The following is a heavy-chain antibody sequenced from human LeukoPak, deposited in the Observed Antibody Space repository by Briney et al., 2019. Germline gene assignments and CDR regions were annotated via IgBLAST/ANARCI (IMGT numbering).Heavy chain of an antibody. CDR3: AKEVATTIVVVTDYFDY. CDR1: GFTFSIYA. Sequence: GGSLRLSCAASGFTFSIYAMSWVRQAPGKGLEWVSAISGSGGSTYYADSVKGRFTISRDNSKNTLYLQMNSLRAEDTAVYYCAKEVATTIVVVTDYFDYWGQGTLVTVSS. CDR2: ISGSGGST. V-gene: IGHV3-23*01. D-gene: IGHD3-22*01. J-gene: IGHJ4*02.